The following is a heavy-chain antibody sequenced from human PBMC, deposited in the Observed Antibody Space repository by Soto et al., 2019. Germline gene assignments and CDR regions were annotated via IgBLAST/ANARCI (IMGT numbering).Heavy chain of an antibody. CDR1: GGSISSSSDY. CDR2: IYYIGST. D-gene: IGHD6-13*01. Sequence: QLQLQESGPGLVKPSETLSLTCTVSGGSISSSSDYWGWIRQPPGKGLEWIGRIYYIGSTYYNPSLKSRVNIPVDTSKNQVSLKLSSVTAADTAVYYCASPIAAAGTWFDPWGQGTLVTVSS. J-gene: IGHJ5*02. CDR3: ASPIAAAGTWFDP. V-gene: IGHV4-39*01.